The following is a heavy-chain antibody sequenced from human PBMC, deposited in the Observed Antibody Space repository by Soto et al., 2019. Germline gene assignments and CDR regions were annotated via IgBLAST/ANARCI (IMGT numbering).Heavy chain of an antibody. Sequence: QVQLQESGPGLVKPSQTLSLTCTVSGDSNTGAAYYWSWIRQHPGKDLEWIGHIHYSGTTYYNPSLKSRVSFSVDTSKKQFSLRLTSVTAADTAVYYCARDFRQDQQLPGYYYYGMDVWGQGTTVTVSS. V-gene: IGHV4-31*03. CDR3: ARDFRQDQQLPGYYYYGMDV. CDR1: GDSNTGAAYY. D-gene: IGHD6-13*01. J-gene: IGHJ6*02. CDR2: IHYSGTT.